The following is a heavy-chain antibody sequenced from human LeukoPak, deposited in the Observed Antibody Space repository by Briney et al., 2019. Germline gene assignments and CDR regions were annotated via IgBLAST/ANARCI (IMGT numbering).Heavy chain of an antibody. D-gene: IGHD3-22*01. Sequence: SETLSLTCTVSGGSISSSSYFWTWIRQPPGKGLEWIATVHYSGSTYYSPSLKSRVTISVDTSKNQFSLKLSSVTAADTAVYYCARQSSGYSSWGQGTLVTVSS. V-gene: IGHV4-39*01. J-gene: IGHJ5*02. CDR2: VHYSGST. CDR1: GGSISSSSYF. CDR3: ARQSSGYSS.